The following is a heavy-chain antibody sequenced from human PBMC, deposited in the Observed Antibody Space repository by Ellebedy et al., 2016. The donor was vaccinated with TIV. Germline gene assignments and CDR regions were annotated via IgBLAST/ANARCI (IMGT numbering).Heavy chain of an antibody. D-gene: IGHD6-6*01. J-gene: IGHJ5*02. CDR3: ARSIAIIGEGWFDP. Sequence: GESLKISXKGSGYSFTSYWIGWVRQMPGKGLEWMGVIYPGDSDTRYSPSFQGQVTISADKSISTAYLQWSSLKASDTAMYYCARSIAIIGEGWFDPWGQGTLVTVSS. CDR1: GYSFTSYW. CDR2: IYPGDSDT. V-gene: IGHV5-51*01.